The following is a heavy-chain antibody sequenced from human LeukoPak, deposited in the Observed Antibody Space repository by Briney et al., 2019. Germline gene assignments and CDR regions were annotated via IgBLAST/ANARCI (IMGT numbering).Heavy chain of an antibody. Sequence: GGSLRLSCAASGVTFSGSGVHWVRQASGKGLEWVGRIRSKANSYATAFPASVRGRFTISRDDSKNTAYLQMNSLKTEDTAVYYCTVYYDGNRVGYWGQGILVTVSS. J-gene: IGHJ4*02. CDR3: TVYYDGNRVGY. D-gene: IGHD3-22*01. V-gene: IGHV3-73*01. CDR2: IRSKANSYAT. CDR1: GVTFSGSG.